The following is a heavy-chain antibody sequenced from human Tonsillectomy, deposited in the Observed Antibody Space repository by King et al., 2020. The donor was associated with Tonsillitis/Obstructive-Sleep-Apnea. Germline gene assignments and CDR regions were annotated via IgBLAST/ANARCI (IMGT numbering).Heavy chain of an antibody. V-gene: IGHV3-64*01. D-gene: IGHD3-22*01. CDR1: GFTFSNYA. CDR3: AREAYDTSGCNDY. J-gene: IGHJ4*02. Sequence: VQLVESGGGLVQPGGSLRLSCAASGFTFSNYAMHWVRQAPGKGLEYVSAINYNGGSTYYANSVKGRFTISRDNSKNTLYHQMGSLRAEEMAVYYCAREAYDTSGCNDYWGQGTLVTVAS. CDR2: INYNGGST.